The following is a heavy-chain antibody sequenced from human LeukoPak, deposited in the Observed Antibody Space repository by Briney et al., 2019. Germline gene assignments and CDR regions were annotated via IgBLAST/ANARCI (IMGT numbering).Heavy chain of an antibody. D-gene: IGHD5-18*01. Sequence: GGSLRLSCAASGFTFSSYWMHWVRRAPGKGLVWVSRINSDGSSTSYADSAKGRFTISRDNAKNTLYLQMNSLRAEDTAVYYCARDRVDTAPSIWYYYYYYGMDVWGKGTTVTVSS. CDR2: INSDGSST. J-gene: IGHJ6*04. CDR3: ARDRVDTAPSIWYYYYYYGMDV. CDR1: GFTFSSYW. V-gene: IGHV3-74*01.